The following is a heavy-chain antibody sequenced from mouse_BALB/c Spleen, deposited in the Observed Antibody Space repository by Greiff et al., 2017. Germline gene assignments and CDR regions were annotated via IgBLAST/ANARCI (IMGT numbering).Heavy chain of an antibody. J-gene: IGHJ1*01. CDR3: ARRIYYYGSSPYWYFDV. V-gene: IGHV3-6*02. CDR2: ISYDGSN. D-gene: IGHD1-1*01. Sequence: EVQLQESGPGLVKPSQSLSLTCSVTGYSITSGYYWNWIRQFPGNKLEWMGYISYDGSNNYNPSLKNRISITRDTSKNQFFLKLNSVTTEDTATYYCARRIYYYGSSPYWYFDVWGAGTTVTVSS. CDR1: GYSITSGYY.